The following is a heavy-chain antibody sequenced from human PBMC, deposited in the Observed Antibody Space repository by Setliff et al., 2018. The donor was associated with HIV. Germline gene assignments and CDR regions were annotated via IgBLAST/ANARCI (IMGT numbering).Heavy chain of an antibody. CDR3: ARETVVTPAGHYYYMDV. D-gene: IGHD2-21*02. J-gene: IGHJ6*03. CDR2: MNPNSGDT. Sequence: VASVKVSCKASGHTFSNYDVIWVRRATGQGLEWMGWMNPNSGDTGYAQKFQGRVIMTRDTSISTAYMELSSLTSADTAVYYCARETVVTPAGHYYYMDVWGKGTTVTVSS. CDR1: GHTFSNYD. V-gene: IGHV1-8*01.